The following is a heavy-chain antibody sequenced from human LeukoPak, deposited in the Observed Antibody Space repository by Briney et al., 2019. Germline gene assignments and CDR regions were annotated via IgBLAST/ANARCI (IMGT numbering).Heavy chain of an antibody. CDR3: ARTSRGWPSDY. CDR1: GYTFTSYY. D-gene: IGHD3-10*01. V-gene: IGHV1-46*01. CDR2: INTSGGST. J-gene: IGHJ4*02. Sequence: GASVKVSCKASGYTFTSYYMHWVRQAPGQGLEWMGIINTSGGSTSYAQKFQGRVTMTRDTSTSTVYMELSSLRSEDTAVYYCARTSRGWPSDYWGQGTLVTVSS.